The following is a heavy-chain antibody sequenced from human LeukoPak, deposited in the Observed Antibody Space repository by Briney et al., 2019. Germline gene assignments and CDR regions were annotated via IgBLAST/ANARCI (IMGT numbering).Heavy chain of an antibody. J-gene: IGHJ6*03. V-gene: IGHV3-23*01. Sequence: GGSLRLSCAASGFTFSSYAMNWVRQAPGKGLEWVSAISGSGGSTYYADSVKGRFTISRDNSRNTLYLQMNSLRAEDTAVYYCAKDGRFVTTKGNYMDVWGKGTTVTVSS. CDR1: GFTFSSYA. CDR3: AKDGRFVTTKGNYMDV. CDR2: ISGSGGST. D-gene: IGHD4-17*01.